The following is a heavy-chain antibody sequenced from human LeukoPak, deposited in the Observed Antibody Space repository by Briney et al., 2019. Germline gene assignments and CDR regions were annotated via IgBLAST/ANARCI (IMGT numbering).Heavy chain of an antibody. V-gene: IGHV4-34*01. CDR2: INYSGGT. CDR1: VGSFSDYY. Sequence: SETLSLTCAVYVGSFSDYYWSWIRQPPGKGLEWIGEINYSGGTSYNPSLKSRVTISVDTSKNQFSLKLTSVTAADTAVYYCAREVDYYDSSGYYYVFYFDYWGQGTLVTVSS. J-gene: IGHJ4*02. D-gene: IGHD3-22*01. CDR3: AREVDYYDSSGYYYVFYFDY.